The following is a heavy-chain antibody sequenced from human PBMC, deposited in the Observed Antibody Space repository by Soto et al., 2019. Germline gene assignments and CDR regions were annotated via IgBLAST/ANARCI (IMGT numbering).Heavy chain of an antibody. CDR3: ATGGYGSGSYQFDY. V-gene: IGHV3-15*07. Sequence: EVQLVESGGGLVKPGGSLRLSCAASGFTFSNAWMNWVRQAPGKGLEWVGRIKSKTDGGTTDYAAPVKGRFTISRDDSKNTMYLQMNSLKTEDTAVYDCATGGYGSGSYQFDYWGQGTLVTVSS. CDR1: GFTFSNAW. CDR2: IKSKTDGGTT. J-gene: IGHJ4*02. D-gene: IGHD3-10*01.